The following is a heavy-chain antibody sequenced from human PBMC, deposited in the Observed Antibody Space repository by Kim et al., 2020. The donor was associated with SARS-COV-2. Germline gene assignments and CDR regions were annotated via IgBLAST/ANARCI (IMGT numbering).Heavy chain of an antibody. D-gene: IGHD5-12*01. Sequence: GGSLRLSCAASGFTFSNFGMHWVRQTPGKGLEWVAVIWYDGSNKYYAESVKGRFTISRDNLQNTVSLQMNNLRAEDTAVYYCAKGIYRVTLDAFDVWGPGTMVSVSS. CDR2: IWYDGSNK. CDR3: AKGIYRVTLDAFDV. CDR1: GFTFSNFG. J-gene: IGHJ3*01. V-gene: IGHV3-33*06.